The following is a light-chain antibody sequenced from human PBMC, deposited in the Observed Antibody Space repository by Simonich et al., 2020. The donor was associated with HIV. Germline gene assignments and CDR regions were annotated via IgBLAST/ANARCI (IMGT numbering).Light chain of an antibody. CDR3: QQRSNWPLT. CDR1: QRVSSY. V-gene: IGKV3-11*01. CDR2: DAH. J-gene: IGKJ4*01. Sequence: EIVLTQSPATLSLSPGARATLSCRASQRVSSYLAWYKQKPGQAPRLLIYDAHNRATGIPARFSGSGSGTDFTLTISSLEPEDFAVYYCQQRSNWPLTFGGGTKVEIK.